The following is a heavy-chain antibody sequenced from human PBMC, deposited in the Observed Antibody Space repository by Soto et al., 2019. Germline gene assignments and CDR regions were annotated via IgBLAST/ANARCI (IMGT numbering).Heavy chain of an antibody. V-gene: IGHV6-1*01. Sequence: SQTLSLTCDSPGDNVSSSRAARNWIRQSPPRGLEWLGRTYYMSKWIHEYTVSMESRITINPDTSKNQISLHIYSVTAEDTVVYYCAGVVWSRGMDVWGQGTPVTVSS. D-gene: IGHD3-16*01. J-gene: IGHJ6*02. CDR3: AGVVWSRGMDV. CDR1: GDNVSSSRAA. CDR2: TYYMSKWIH.